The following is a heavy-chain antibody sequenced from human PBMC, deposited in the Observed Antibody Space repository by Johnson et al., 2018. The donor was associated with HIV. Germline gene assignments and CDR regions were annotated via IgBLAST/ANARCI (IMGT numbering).Heavy chain of an antibody. V-gene: IGHV3-30*18. D-gene: IGHD4-11*01. J-gene: IGHJ3*02. CDR3: AKPNTVTTFGPPNDAFDI. Sequence: VQLVESGGGVVQPGRSLRLSCAASGFTFSSYGMHWVRQAPGKGLEWVAVISYDGSNTYYADSVKGRFTISRDNSKNTLYRQMNSLRAEDTAVYYCAKPNTVTTFGPPNDAFDIWGQGTMVTVSS. CDR1: GFTFSSYG. CDR2: ISYDGSNT.